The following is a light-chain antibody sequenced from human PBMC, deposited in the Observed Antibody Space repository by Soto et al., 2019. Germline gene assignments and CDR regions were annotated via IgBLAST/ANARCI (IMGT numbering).Light chain of an antibody. Sequence: EVLLTQSPGTLSLSPGDTATLSCRASQSLSNTCLAWYQQKPGQAPRLLIHGVSNRATGVPDQFSGSGSGTDFTLTISRLEPEDFAVYYCQQYPYSPLTFGGGTKVEF. J-gene: IGKJ4*01. CDR1: QSLSNTC. CDR2: GVS. CDR3: QQYPYSPLT. V-gene: IGKV3-20*01.